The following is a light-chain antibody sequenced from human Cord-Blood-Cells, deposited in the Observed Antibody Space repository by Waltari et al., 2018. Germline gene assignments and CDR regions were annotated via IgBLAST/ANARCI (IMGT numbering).Light chain of an antibody. CDR2: DAS. J-gene: IGKJ2*01. CDR3: QQYNSYMYT. V-gene: IGKV1-5*01. CDR1: QSISSW. Sequence: EIQMTQSPSTLSAPVGDRVTITCRASQSISSWLAWYQQKPGKAPKLLIYDASSLESGVPSRFSGSGSGTEFTLTISSLQPDDFATYYCQQYNSYMYTFGQGTKLEIK.